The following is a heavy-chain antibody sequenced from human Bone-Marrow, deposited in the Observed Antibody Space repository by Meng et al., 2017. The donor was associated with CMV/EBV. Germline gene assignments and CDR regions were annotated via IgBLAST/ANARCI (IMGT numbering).Heavy chain of an antibody. CDR2: ISSSSSYI. Sequence: GESLKISCASSRFTFNNAWMNWVRQAPGKGLEWVSSISSSSSYIYYADSVKGRFTISRDNAKNSLYLQMNSLRAEDTAVYYCASHPHTNWFDPWGQGTLVTVSS. CDR3: ASHPHTNWFDP. J-gene: IGHJ5*02. CDR1: RFTFNNAW. V-gene: IGHV3-21*01.